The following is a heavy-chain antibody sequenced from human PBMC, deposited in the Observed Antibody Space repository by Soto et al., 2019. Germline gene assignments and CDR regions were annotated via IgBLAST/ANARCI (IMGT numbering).Heavy chain of an antibody. Sequence: PSETLCLTCAVSGGSISSGGYSWSWIRQPPGKGLEWIGYIFYSGGTFYTPSLKSRVTMSVDTSNNQFSLKLSSVTAADTAVYYCARQASGYYYGWFDPWGQGTLVTVSS. D-gene: IGHD3-22*01. CDR3: ARQASGYYYGWFDP. CDR2: IFYSGGT. CDR1: GGSISSGGYS. J-gene: IGHJ5*02. V-gene: IGHV4-30-2*03.